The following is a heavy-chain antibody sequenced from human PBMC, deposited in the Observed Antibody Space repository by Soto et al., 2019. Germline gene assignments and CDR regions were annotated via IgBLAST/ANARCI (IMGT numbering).Heavy chain of an antibody. Sequence: SVKVSCKASGFTFTSSAVQGVRQARGQRLEWIGWIVVGSGNTNYAQKFQERVTITRDMSTSTAYMELSSLGSEDTAVYYCAADSEDIWYDSSGSPAAFDIWGQGTMVTVSS. D-gene: IGHD3-22*01. CDR2: IVVGSGNT. CDR1: GFTFTSSA. CDR3: AADSEDIWYDSSGSPAAFDI. V-gene: IGHV1-58*01. J-gene: IGHJ3*02.